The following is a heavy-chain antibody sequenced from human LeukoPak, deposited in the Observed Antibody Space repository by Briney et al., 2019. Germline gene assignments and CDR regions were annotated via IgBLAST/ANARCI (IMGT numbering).Heavy chain of an antibody. CDR1: GYTFTSYG. CDR2: ISAYNGNT. J-gene: IGHJ3*02. Sequence: ASVKVSCKASGYTFTSYGISWVRQAPGQGLEWMGWISAYNGNTNYAQKLQGRVTMTTDTSTSTAYMELRSLRSDDTAVYYCASTGFYYDSSGPHDAFDIWGQGTMVTVPS. CDR3: ASTGFYYDSSGPHDAFDI. V-gene: IGHV1-18*01. D-gene: IGHD3-22*01.